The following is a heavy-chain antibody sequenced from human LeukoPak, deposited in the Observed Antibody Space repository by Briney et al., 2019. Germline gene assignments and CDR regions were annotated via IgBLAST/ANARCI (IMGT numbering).Heavy chain of an antibody. CDR3: ARGGGQMATIPYYFDY. J-gene: IGHJ4*02. CDR1: GFTFSSYG. V-gene: IGHV3-21*01. Sequence: GGSLRLSCAASGFTFSSYGMNWVRQAPGKGLEWVSSISSSSSYIYYADSVKGRFTISRDNAKNSLYLQMNSLRAEDTAVYYCARGGGQMATIPYYFDYWGQGTLVTVSS. CDR2: ISSSSSYI. D-gene: IGHD5-24*01.